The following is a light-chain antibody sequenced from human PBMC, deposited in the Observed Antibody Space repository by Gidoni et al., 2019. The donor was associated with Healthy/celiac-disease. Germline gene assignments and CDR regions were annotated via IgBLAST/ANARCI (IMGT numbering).Light chain of an antibody. CDR3: QAWDSSTGV. CDR1: KLGDKY. CDR2: QDS. V-gene: IGLV3-1*01. Sequence: SYELTQPPSVSVSPGQTASITCSGDKLGDKYACWYQQKPGQSPVLVIYQDSKRPSGIPERFSGSNSGNTATLTISGTQAMDEADYYCQAWDSSTGVFGEGTKLTVL. J-gene: IGLJ2*01.